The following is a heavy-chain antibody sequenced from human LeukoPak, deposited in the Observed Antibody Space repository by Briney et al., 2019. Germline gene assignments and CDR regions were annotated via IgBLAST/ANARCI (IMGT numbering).Heavy chain of an antibody. CDR3: ARSPLGGPFDY. D-gene: IGHD2-15*01. CDR1: GGSISRDSDY. CDR2: IYYIGST. J-gene: IGHJ4*02. Sequence: PSETLSLTCTVSGGSISRDSDYWGWIRQPPGKGLEWIGSIYYIGSTYYSPSLKSRVTISVDTSKNQFSLKLSSVTAADTAVYYCARSPLGGPFDYWGQGTLVTVSS. V-gene: IGHV4-39*07.